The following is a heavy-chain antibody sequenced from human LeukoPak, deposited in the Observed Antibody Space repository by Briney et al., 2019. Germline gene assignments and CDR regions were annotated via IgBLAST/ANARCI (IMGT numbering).Heavy chain of an antibody. J-gene: IGHJ5*02. V-gene: IGHV1-8*03. CDR2: MNPNSGNT. D-gene: IGHD2-2*01. CDR3: ARGPKYCSSTSCQGNWFDP. Sequence: GASVKVSCKASGYTFTSYDINWVRQATGQGLEWMGWMNPNSGNTGYAQKFQGRVTITRNTSISTAYMELSSLRSEDTAVYYCARGPKYCSSTSCQGNWFDPWGQGTLVTVSS. CDR1: GYTFTSYD.